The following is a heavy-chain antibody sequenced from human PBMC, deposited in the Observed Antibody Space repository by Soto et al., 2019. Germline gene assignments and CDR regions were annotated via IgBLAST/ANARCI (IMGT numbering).Heavy chain of an antibody. J-gene: IGHJ4*02. D-gene: IGHD5-18*01. CDR3: ARGEHTAMVSQFDY. V-gene: IGHV1-69*13. Sequence: ASVKVSCKASGGTFSSYAISWVRQAPGQGLEWMGGIIPIFGTANYAQKFQGRFTITADESTSTAYMELSSLRSEDTAVYYCARGEHTAMVSQFDYWGQGTLVTVSS. CDR2: IIPIFGTA. CDR1: GGTFSSYA.